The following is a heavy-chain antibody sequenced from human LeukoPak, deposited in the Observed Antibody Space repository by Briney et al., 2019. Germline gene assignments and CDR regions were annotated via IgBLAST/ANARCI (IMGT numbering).Heavy chain of an antibody. CDR1: GYTFTGYY. J-gene: IGHJ6*03. Sequence: ASVKVSCKASGYTFTGYYMHWVRQAPGQGLEWMGWINPNSGGTNYAQKFQGRVTMTRDTSISTAYMELSSLRSEDTAVYYCARGMTVYYYMDVWGKGTTVTVSS. V-gene: IGHV1-2*02. CDR3: ARGMTVYYYMDV. CDR2: INPNSGGT.